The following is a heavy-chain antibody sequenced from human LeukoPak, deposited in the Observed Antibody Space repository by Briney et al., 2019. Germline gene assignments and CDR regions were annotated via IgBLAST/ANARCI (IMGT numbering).Heavy chain of an antibody. V-gene: IGHV4-34*01. Sequence: PSETLSLTCAVYGGSFSGYYWSWVRQPPGKGLEWIGEINHSGSTNYNPSLKSRVTISVDTSKNQFSLKLSFVTAADTAVYYCARGGRGYSYGTNWFDPWGQGTLVTVSS. D-gene: IGHD5-18*01. CDR2: INHSGST. CDR3: ARGGRGYSYGTNWFDP. J-gene: IGHJ5*02. CDR1: GGSFSGYY.